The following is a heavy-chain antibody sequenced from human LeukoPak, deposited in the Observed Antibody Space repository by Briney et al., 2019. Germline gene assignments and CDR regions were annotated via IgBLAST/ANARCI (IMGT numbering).Heavy chain of an antibody. J-gene: IGHJ6*03. CDR3: ARDWVVAGGGYMDV. Sequence: GGSLRLSCAASGFTFSSYDMNWVRQAPGKGLEWVSYISGSGSTIYYADSVKGRFTISRDNAKNSLFLQMNSLRAEDTAVYYCARDWVVAGGGYMDVWGKGTTVTISS. CDR1: GFTFSSYD. V-gene: IGHV3-48*03. D-gene: IGHD2-15*01. CDR2: ISGSGSTI.